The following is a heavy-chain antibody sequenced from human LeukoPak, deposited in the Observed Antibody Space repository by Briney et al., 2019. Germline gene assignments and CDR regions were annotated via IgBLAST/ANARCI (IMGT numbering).Heavy chain of an antibody. CDR1: GFTFDDYA. CDR2: ISYDGSNK. D-gene: IGHD2-2*01. Sequence: PGGSLRLSCAASGFTFDDYAMHWVRQAPGKGLEWVAVISYDGSNKYYADSVKGRFTISRDNSKNTLYLQMNSLRAEDTAVYYCAKGQNGGSSYFDYWGQGTLVTVSS. CDR3: AKGQNGGSSYFDY. J-gene: IGHJ4*02. V-gene: IGHV3-30*18.